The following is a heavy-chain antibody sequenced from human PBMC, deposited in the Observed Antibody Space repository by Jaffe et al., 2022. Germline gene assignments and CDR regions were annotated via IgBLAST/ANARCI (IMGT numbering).Heavy chain of an antibody. CDR3: ASFDQLPGADAFDI. V-gene: IGHV1-69*02. CDR1: GGTFSSYT. J-gene: IGHJ3*02. Sequence: QVQLVQSGAEVKKPGSSVKVSCKASGGTFSSYTISWVRQAPGQGLEWMGRIIPILGIANYAQKFQGRVTITADKSTSTAYMELSSLRSEDTAVYYCASFDQLPGADAFDIWGQGTMVTVSS. CDR2: IIPILGIA. D-gene: IGHD2-2*01.